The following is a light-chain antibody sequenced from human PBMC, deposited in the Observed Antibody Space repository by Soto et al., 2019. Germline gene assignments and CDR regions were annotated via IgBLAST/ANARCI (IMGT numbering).Light chain of an antibody. J-gene: IGLJ2*01. CDR3: CSYAGSSTVV. Sequence: QSALTQPASVSGSPGQSITISCTGTSSDVGSYNLVSWYQQHPGKAPKLMIYEGSKRPSGVSNSFSGSKSGNTASLTISGLHAEDEADYYCCSYAGSSTVVFGGGTKLTVL. V-gene: IGLV2-23*01. CDR1: SSDVGSYNL. CDR2: EGS.